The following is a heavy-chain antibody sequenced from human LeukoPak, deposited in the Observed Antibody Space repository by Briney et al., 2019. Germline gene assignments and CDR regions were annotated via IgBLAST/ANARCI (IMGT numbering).Heavy chain of an antibody. Sequence: SETLSLTCTVSGGSISSGDYYWSWIRQPQGKGLEWIGYIYYSGSTYYNPSLKSRVTISVDTSKNQFSLKLSSVTAADTAGYYCARKGEIATAGKFRHWGQGTLVTVSS. CDR2: IYYSGST. CDR1: GGSISSGDYY. V-gene: IGHV4-30-4*08. CDR3: ARKGEIATAGKFRH. J-gene: IGHJ4*02. D-gene: IGHD6-13*01.